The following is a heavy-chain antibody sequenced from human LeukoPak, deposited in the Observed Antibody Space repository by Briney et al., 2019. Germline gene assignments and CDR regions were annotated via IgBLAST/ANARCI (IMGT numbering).Heavy chain of an antibody. CDR1: GFTFGGIA. V-gene: IGHV3-23*01. J-gene: IGHJ4*02. CDR2: ISGSGTNT. CDR3: AASAYYVAAADAY. Sequence: GGSLRLSCAASGFTFGGIAMSWVRRAQGKGLEWFSDISGSGTNTYYADSVKGRFTISRDYSSNTLYLQMNSLRAEDTALYYCAASAYYVAAADAYWGQGTLVTVSS. D-gene: IGHD3-22*01.